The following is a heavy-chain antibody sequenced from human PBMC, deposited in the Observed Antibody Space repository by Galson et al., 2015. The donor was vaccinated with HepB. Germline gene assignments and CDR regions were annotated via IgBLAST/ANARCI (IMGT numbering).Heavy chain of an antibody. CDR1: GGTFSSYA. CDR3: ARDLFQIDDYDDPGAFDI. V-gene: IGHV1-69*13. CDR2: IIPIFGTA. D-gene: IGHD4-17*01. Sequence: SVKVSCKASGGTFSSYAISWVRQAPGQGLEWMGGIIPIFGTANYAQKFQGRVTITADESTSTAYMELSSLRSEDTAVYYCARDLFQIDDYDDPGAFDIWGQGTMVTVSS. J-gene: IGHJ3*02.